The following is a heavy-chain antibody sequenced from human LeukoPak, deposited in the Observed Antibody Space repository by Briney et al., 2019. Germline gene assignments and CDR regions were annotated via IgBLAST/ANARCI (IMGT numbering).Heavy chain of an antibody. CDR2: INTNNGKT. CDR3: ARGVAGSYGMDV. V-gene: IGHV1-8*01. CDR1: GYTFTSYD. Sequence: ASVKVSCKASGYTFTSYDINWVRQATGQGLEWMGWINTNNGKTDYAQKFQRRVTMTRNTSMSTASMELSSLRSEHTAVYYCARGVAGSYGMDVWGQGTTVTVSS. J-gene: IGHJ6*02. D-gene: IGHD6-19*01.